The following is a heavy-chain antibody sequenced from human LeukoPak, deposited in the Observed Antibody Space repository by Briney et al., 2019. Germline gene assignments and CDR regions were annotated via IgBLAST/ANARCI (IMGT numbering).Heavy chain of an antibody. Sequence: QPGGSLRLSCAASGFTFSSYSMNWVRQAPGRGLEWVSYISSSSSTIYYADSVKGRFTISRDNAKNSLYLQMNSLRAEDTAVYYCAREYCSGGSCYYFDYWGQGTLVTVSS. CDR3: AREYCSGGSCYYFDY. V-gene: IGHV3-48*01. D-gene: IGHD2-15*01. CDR1: GFTFSSYS. CDR2: ISSSSSTI. J-gene: IGHJ4*02.